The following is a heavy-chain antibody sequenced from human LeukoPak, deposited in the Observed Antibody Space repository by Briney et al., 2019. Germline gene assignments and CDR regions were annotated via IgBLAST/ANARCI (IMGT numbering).Heavy chain of an antibody. V-gene: IGHV3-33*01. D-gene: IGHD1-14*01. J-gene: IGHJ4*02. CDR3: TRYNNDHFDS. CDR2: IAYDGSRA. Sequence: GGSLRLSCAGSGFTFGGYGMHWFRQTPAKGLEWVAVIAYDGSRAFYADSVKGRFTISRDNSKNTMSVQMDDLRAEDTAVYYCTRYNNDHFDSWGQGTLVTVSS. CDR1: GFTFGGYG.